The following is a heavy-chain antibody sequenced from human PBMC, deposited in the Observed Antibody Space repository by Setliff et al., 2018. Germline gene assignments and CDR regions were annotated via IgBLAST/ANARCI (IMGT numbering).Heavy chain of an antibody. J-gene: IGHJ6*02. CDR3: ARARPATIAGVVPGVADFGIDV. Sequence: SETLSLTCTVSGDSISNYYWIWIRQPAGEGLEWIGRIYTSGSTNYNPSLKRRVTISLEMSKNQFSLTLGSVTAADTAVYYCARARPATIAGVVPGVADFGIDVWGQGTTVTVSS. D-gene: IGHD2-2*01. CDR1: GDSISNYY. V-gene: IGHV4-4*07. CDR2: IYTSGST.